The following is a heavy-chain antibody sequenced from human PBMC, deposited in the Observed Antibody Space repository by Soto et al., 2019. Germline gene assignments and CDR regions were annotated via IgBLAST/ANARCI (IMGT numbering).Heavy chain of an antibody. Sequence: SETLSLTCTVTGASVINDYWNWIRQPPGKGLDWIGFVYDSGSTIYNSSLKSRLTISVDTSKSQFSLKVTSVTATDTAVYYCARQGFGPLHGLVDVWGQGTTVTVSS. J-gene: IGHJ6*02. CDR2: VYDSGST. CDR1: GASVINDY. CDR3: ARQGFGPLHGLVDV. V-gene: IGHV4-59*08. D-gene: IGHD3-10*01.